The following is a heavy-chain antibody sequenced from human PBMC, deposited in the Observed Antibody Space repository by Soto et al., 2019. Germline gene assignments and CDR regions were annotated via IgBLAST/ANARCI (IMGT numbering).Heavy chain of an antibody. Sequence: SETLSLTCTVSGGSISSYYWSWIRQPPGKRLEWIGYIYYSGSTNYNPSLKSRVTISVDTSKNQFSLKLSSVTAADTAVYYCVRFDYYDSSGYLDFVRKWGQGTLVTVSS. CDR1: GGSISSYY. CDR2: IYYSGST. CDR3: VRFDYYDSSGYLDFVRK. V-gene: IGHV4-59*01. D-gene: IGHD3-22*01. J-gene: IGHJ4*02.